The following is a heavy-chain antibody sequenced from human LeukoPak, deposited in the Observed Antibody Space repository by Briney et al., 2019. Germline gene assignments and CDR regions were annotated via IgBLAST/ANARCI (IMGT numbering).Heavy chain of an antibody. Sequence: SETLSLTCTVSGVSISSNTYYWSWIRQPPGKGLEWIGYIYYSGSTNYNPSLKSRVTISVDTSKNQFSLKLSSVTAADTAVYYCARVRHDSYGFDYWGQGTLVTVSS. CDR1: GVSISSNTYY. CDR2: IYYSGST. V-gene: IGHV4-61*01. D-gene: IGHD5-18*01. CDR3: ARVRHDSYGFDY. J-gene: IGHJ4*02.